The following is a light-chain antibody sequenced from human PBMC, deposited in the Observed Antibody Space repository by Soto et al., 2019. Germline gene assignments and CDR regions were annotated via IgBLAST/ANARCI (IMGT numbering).Light chain of an antibody. CDR2: DAS. CDR3: QQYDNLPLT. J-gene: IGKJ4*01. CDR1: QDISIY. Sequence: DIQMTHSPSSLSASVGDRVTITCQASQDISIYLNWYQQKPGKAPKLLISDASNLEKGVTSRFSGSGSGTDFAFTISSLQPEDFATYYCQQYDNLPLTFGGGTKVDIK. V-gene: IGKV1-33*01.